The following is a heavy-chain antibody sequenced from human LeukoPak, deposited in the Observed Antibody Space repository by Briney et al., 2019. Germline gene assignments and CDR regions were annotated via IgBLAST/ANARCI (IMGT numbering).Heavy chain of an antibody. V-gene: IGHV4-30-2*01. Sequence: PSETLPLTCAVSGGSIGSGGYSWSWIRQPPGKGLEWIGYIYHSGSTYYNPSLKSRVTISVDRSKNQFSLKLSSVTAADTAVYYCARAAAGTGWWFDPWGQGTLVTVSS. J-gene: IGHJ5*02. CDR3: ARAAAGTGWWFDP. D-gene: IGHD6-13*01. CDR1: GGSIGSGGYS. CDR2: IYHSGST.